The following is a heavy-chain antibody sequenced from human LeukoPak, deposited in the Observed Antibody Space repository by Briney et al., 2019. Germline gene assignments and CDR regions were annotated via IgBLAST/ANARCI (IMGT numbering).Heavy chain of an antibody. CDR1: GGSITSDDYY. CDR2: ISYSGIT. J-gene: IGHJ4*02. V-gene: IGHV4-30-4*01. Sequence: KSSETLSLTCTVSGGSITSDDYYWTWIRQPPGKGLEWIGHISYSGITSYNPSLKSRVTMSVDTSRNQFSLRLTSVTAADTAVYYCARDAFGDYYDATSYWIFDYWGQGSLVTVSS. CDR3: ARDAFGDYYDATSYWIFDY. D-gene: IGHD3-16*01.